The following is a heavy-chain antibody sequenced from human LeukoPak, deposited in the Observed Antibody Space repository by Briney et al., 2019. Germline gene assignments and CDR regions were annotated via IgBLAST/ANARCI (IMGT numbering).Heavy chain of an antibody. Sequence: SETLSPTCPVSVGSISSDSYYGAWIRHPQGKGLGGIASIYYSGSTYYNPSLKSRVTISVDTSRNQFSLKLSSVTAADTAVYYCASLAVAGLSEGYWGQGTLVTVSS. CDR3: ASLAVAGLSEGY. J-gene: IGHJ4*02. CDR1: VGSISSDSYY. CDR2: IYYSGST. D-gene: IGHD6-19*01. V-gene: IGHV4-39*01.